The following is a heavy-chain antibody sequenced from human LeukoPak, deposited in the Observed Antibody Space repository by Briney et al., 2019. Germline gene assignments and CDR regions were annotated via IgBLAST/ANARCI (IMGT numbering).Heavy chain of an antibody. D-gene: IGHD1-14*01. CDR3: ARGWYGPDS. Sequence: GGSLRLSCAASGFTFSSYWMHWVRQAPGKGLVWVSGISRDGTITNYADAVKGRFTISRDTAKNTLYLQMNSLRVEDTAVYSCARGWYGPDSCGQGTLVTVSS. V-gene: IGHV3-74*01. CDR2: ISRDGTIT. J-gene: IGHJ5*01. CDR1: GFTFSSYW.